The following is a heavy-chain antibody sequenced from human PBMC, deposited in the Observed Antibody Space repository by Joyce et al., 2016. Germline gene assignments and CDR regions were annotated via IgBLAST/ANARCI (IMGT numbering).Heavy chain of an antibody. CDR1: GLTLSNYG. Sequence: QVQLVESGGGVVQSGRSLRLSCAASGLTLSNYGVHWVRQAPGKGLEGGAFISYDGIYKYYADSVKGRFTISRDNSKNTVFLEMNSLRTEDTAVYYCAKILTATYSSGWFLDYWGQGTLVTVSS. CDR3: AKILTATYSSGWFLDY. J-gene: IGHJ4*02. V-gene: IGHV3-30*18. CDR2: ISYDGIYK. D-gene: IGHD6-25*01.